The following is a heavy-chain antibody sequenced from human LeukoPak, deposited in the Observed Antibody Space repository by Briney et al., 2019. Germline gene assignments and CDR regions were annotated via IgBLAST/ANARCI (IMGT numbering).Heavy chain of an antibody. Sequence: GGSLRLSCAASGFTFSSYSMNWVHQAPGKGLEWVSSISSSSSYIYYADSVKGRFTISGDNPKNSLYLQMNSLRAEDTAVYYCARGGRYSGYDWGQGTLVTVSS. CDR1: GFTFSSYS. CDR2: ISSSSSYI. D-gene: IGHD5-12*01. J-gene: IGHJ4*02. CDR3: ARGGRYSGYD. V-gene: IGHV3-21*01.